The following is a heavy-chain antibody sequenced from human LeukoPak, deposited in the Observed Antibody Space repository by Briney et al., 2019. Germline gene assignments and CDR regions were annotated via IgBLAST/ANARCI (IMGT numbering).Heavy chain of an antibody. CDR3: ASTPYYDSSGHPDV. CDR2: IYYSGST. V-gene: IGHV4-59*08. J-gene: IGHJ6*02. CDR1: GGSLSSYY. Sequence: SETLSLTCTVSGGSLSSYYWSWIRQPPGKGLEWIGYIYYSGSTNYNPSLKSRVTISVDTSKNQFSLKLNSVTAADTAVYYCASTPYYDSSGHPDVWGQGTTVTVSS. D-gene: IGHD3-22*01.